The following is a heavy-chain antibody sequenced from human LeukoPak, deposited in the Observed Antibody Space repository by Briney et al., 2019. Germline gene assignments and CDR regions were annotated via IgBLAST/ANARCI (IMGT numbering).Heavy chain of an antibody. CDR2: IYYSGST. CDR3: ARHPPHSSSWYWWFDP. D-gene: IGHD6-13*01. V-gene: IGHV4-39*01. CDR1: GGSIRNDY. J-gene: IGHJ5*02. Sequence: SETLSLTCAVSGGSIRNDYWGWIRQPPGKGLEWIGSIYYSGSTYYNPSLKSRVTISVDTSKNQFSLKLSSVTAADTAVYYCARHPPHSSSWYWWFDPWGQGTLVTVSS.